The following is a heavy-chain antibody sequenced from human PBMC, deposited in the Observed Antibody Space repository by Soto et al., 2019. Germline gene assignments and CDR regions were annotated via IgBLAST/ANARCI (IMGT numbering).Heavy chain of an antibody. V-gene: IGHV4-39*01. Sequence: SETLSLTCTVSGGSISSSNYYWGWIRQPPGKGLEWIGSIYYSGSTHYNPSLKSRVTISVDTSKNQFSLKLTSVTAADTAVYYCASLFCSSTSCYVYPMDVLGQGTTVT. CDR3: ASLFCSSTSCYVYPMDV. CDR1: GGSISSSNYY. J-gene: IGHJ6*02. CDR2: IYYSGST. D-gene: IGHD2-2*01.